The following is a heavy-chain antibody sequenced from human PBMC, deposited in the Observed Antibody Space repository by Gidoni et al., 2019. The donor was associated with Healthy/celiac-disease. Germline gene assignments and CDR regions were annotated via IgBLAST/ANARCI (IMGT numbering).Heavy chain of an antibody. Sequence: QLQLQESGPGLVKPSETLSLTCTVSGGSISSSSYYWGWIRQPPGKGLAWNGSIYYSGSTYHNPSLKSRVTISVDTSKNQFSLKRSSVTAADTAVYYCARHKSYDFWSGYPDYWGQGTLVTVAS. CDR2: IYYSGST. CDR3: ARHKSYDFWSGYPDY. D-gene: IGHD3-3*01. CDR1: GGSISSSSYY. J-gene: IGHJ4*02. V-gene: IGHV4-39*01.